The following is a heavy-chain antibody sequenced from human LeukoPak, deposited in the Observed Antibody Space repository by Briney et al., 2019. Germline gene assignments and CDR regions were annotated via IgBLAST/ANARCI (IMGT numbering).Heavy chain of an antibody. V-gene: IGHV1-18*01. CDR2: IGSNNDNT. D-gene: IGHD4-17*01. J-gene: IGHJ4*02. CDR1: GYTFAIFG. Sequence: ASVKVSSKASGYTFAIFGITWVRQAPGQRLEWMGWIGSNNDNTNYAQKLQGRNTMTTDTSTSTAYMELRSLRSDDTAVYYCARAGATVTKFYDYWGQGTLVSVSS. CDR3: ARAGATVTKFYDY.